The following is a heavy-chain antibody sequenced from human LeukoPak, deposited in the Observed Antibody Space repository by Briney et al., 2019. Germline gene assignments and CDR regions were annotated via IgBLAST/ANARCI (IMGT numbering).Heavy chain of an antibody. CDR2: LVYDERI. D-gene: IGHD6-19*01. CDR3: ARDLSAAFDF. V-gene: IGHV3-33*02. J-gene: IGHJ4*02. CDR1: GFPFSSYG. Sequence: GGSLRLSCAASGFPFSSYGMHWVRQAPGKGLEWVARLVYDERIDYANTAKGRFSTSRDNSKNTLFLDMSDLRVEDTAVYYCARDLSAAFDFWGQGVLVTVSS.